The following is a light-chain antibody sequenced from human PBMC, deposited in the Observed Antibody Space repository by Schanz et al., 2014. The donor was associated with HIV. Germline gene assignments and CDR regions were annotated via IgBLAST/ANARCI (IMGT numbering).Light chain of an antibody. J-gene: IGLJ2*01. CDR1: SSDVAGYNF. Sequence: QSALTQPPSASGSPGQSVTISCTGASSDVAGYNFLSWYQHHPGKAPKLMIYEVSKRPSGVPDRFSGSKSGNTASLTVSGLQAEDEADYYCSSYADINNLVFGGGTKLTVL. CDR3: SSYADINNLV. CDR2: EVS. V-gene: IGLV2-8*01.